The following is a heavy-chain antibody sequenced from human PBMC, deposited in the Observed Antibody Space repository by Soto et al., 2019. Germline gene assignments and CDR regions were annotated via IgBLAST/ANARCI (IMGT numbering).Heavy chain of an antibody. CDR3: ARNIPGANSPFEY. J-gene: IGHJ4*02. V-gene: IGHV3-21*01. Sequence: PGGSLRLSCAASGFTFSSYSMNWVRQAPGKGLEWVLSMNPDSHYIYYADSVRGRFTISRDNAKNLLYLQMNSLRAEDTAVYYCARNIPGANSPFEYWGQGTLVTVSS. CDR2: MNPDSHYI. CDR1: GFTFSSYS. D-gene: IGHD2-2*01.